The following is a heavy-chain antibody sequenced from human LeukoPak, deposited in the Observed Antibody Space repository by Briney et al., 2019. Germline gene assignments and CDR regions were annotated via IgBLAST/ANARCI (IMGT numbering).Heavy chain of an antibody. Sequence: ASVKVSCKASGYTFTSYYMHWVRQAPGQGLEWMGIINPSGGSTSYAQKFQGRVTMTRDTSTSTVYMELSSLRSEDTAVYYCARDRLRVAAAGTGIDYWGQGTLVTVSS. V-gene: IGHV1-46*01. D-gene: IGHD6-13*01. CDR2: INPSGGST. CDR3: ARDRLRVAAAGTGIDY. CDR1: GYTFTSYY. J-gene: IGHJ4*02.